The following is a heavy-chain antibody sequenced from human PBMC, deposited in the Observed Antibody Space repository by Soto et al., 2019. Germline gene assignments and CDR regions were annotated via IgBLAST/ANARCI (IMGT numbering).Heavy chain of an antibody. D-gene: IGHD3-10*01. Sequence: GPTLVNPTQTLTLTCTFSGFSLSRSGVGVGWIRQPPGKALEWLAVIYWDDDKRYSPSLKRRLTITKDTSKNQVVLTMTNMDPVDTATYYCAHRHPSSYGSGTHWFGPWGQGTLVTVSS. CDR2: IYWDDDK. V-gene: IGHV2-5*02. CDR1: GFSLSRSGVG. J-gene: IGHJ5*02. CDR3: AHRHPSSYGSGTHWFGP.